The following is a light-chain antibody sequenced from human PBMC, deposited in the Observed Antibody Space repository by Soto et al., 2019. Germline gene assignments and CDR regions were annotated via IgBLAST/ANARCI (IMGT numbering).Light chain of an antibody. CDR2: EVS. CDR3: SSYAGRNSVV. J-gene: IGLJ2*01. CDR1: SSDVGGYNY. Sequence: QSVLPQTPSVSGSPGQSVTISCTGTSSDVGGYNYVSWYQQYPGKAPKLMIYEVSKRPSGVPDRFSGSKSGNTASLTVSGLQAEDEADFYCSSYAGRNSVVFGGGTKVTVL. V-gene: IGLV2-8*01.